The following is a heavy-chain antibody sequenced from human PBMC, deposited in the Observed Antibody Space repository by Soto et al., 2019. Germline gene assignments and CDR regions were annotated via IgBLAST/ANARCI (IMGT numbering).Heavy chain of an antibody. V-gene: IGHV4-39*01. J-gene: IGHJ4*02. CDR2: ISYSGST. D-gene: IGHD5-12*01. CDR1: GGSISSDSYY. CDR3: ARHTDIVSSTVYN. Sequence: SETLSLTCTVSGGSISSDSYYWGWIRQSPEKGLEWIASISYSGSTYYNLTLKSRVTISVDTSKSQFSLKLSSVAAADTAVYYCARHTDIVSSTVYNWGQGILVTVSS.